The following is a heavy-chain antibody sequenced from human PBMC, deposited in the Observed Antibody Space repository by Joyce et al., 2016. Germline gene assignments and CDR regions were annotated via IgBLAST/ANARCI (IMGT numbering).Heavy chain of an antibody. Sequence: EVQLVESGGGLLQPGGSRRLSCAASGFTFTNYWMHWVRQAPGKGLVWVARVDSDGSGTSYADSVKGRFTISRDNAKNMVYLQMNSLRTEDTAVYYCGSVFEYWGRGALVTVSS. CDR3: GSVFEY. CDR2: VDSDGSGT. CDR1: GFTFTNYW. V-gene: IGHV3-74*01. J-gene: IGHJ4*02.